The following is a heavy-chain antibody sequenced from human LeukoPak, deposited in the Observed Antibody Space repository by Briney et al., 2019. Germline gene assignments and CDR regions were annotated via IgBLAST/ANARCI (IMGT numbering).Heavy chain of an antibody. CDR2: ISPNSGAT. Sequence: ASVKVSCKASGYTFTGYYIHWVRQAPGQGLEWMGRISPNSGATNYAQKFQGRVTMTTDTSTSTAYMELRSLRSDDTAVYYCARDTAMVMGIMGDYWGQGTLVTVSS. CDR1: GYTFTGYY. D-gene: IGHD5-18*01. CDR3: ARDTAMVMGIMGDY. V-gene: IGHV1-2*02. J-gene: IGHJ4*02.